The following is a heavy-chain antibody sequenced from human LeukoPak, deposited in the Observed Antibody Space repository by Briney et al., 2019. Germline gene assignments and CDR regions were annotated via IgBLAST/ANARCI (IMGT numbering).Heavy chain of an antibody. CDR2: ISNDGSST. CDR1: GFTFSSYW. CDR3: ARVPYDSDEDF. J-gene: IGHJ4*02. V-gene: IGHV3-74*01. D-gene: IGHD3-22*01. Sequence: GGSLRLSCAASGFTFSSYWMHWVRQAPGKGLVWVSRISNDGSSTSYADSVKGRFTISRDNAKNALYLQMSSLRAEDTAVYYCARVPYDSDEDFWGQGTLVNVSS.